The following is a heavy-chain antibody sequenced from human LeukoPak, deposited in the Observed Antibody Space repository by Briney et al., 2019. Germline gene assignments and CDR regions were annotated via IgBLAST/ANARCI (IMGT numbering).Heavy chain of an antibody. CDR2: ITPYNGHT. Sequence: ASVKVSCKASGYTFTNYGITWVRQAPGQGLEWMGGITPYNGHTNYAQKIQGRVTMTTDTSTNTAYMDLRSLRSDDTAVYYCARVWGSCGNTNCYQSFDYWGQGTLVTVSS. V-gene: IGHV1-18*01. J-gene: IGHJ4*02. CDR1: GYTFTNYG. CDR3: ARVWGSCGNTNCYQSFDY. D-gene: IGHD2-2*01.